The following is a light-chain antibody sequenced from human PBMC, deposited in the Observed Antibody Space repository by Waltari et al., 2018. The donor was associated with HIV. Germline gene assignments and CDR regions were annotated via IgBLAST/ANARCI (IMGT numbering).Light chain of an antibody. J-gene: IGLJ3*02. CDR3: SSYTSSDTLV. Sequence: QSALTQPASDSWSPGQSITISCTRTPSDVRAYDYVPWYQQHPGKAPKLMIYEVNNRPSGVSNRFSGSKSGNTASLTISGLQAEDGADYYCSSYTSSDTLVFGAGTKLTVL. V-gene: IGLV2-14*01. CDR2: EVN. CDR1: PSDVRAYDY.